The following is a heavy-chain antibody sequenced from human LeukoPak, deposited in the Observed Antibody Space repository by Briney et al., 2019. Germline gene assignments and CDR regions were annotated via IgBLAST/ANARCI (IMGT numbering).Heavy chain of an antibody. V-gene: IGHV3-7*01. J-gene: IGHJ4*02. Sequence: GGSLRLSCVASGFTFRDYWMTWVRQAPGKGLEWVANIKEDGSQINHVDSVKGRFTISRDNAKNSLYLQMNSLRVEDTAVYYCAKWTRTTLFRGDRARFDSWGQGTLVTVSS. CDR1: GFTFRDYW. CDR3: AKWTRTTLFRGDRARFDS. D-gene: IGHD3-10*01. CDR2: IKEDGSQI.